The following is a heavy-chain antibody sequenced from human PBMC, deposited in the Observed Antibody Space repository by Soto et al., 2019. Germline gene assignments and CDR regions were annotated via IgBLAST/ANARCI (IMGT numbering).Heavy chain of an antibody. J-gene: IGHJ4*02. CDR3: AKSSIWFGEPAPIDY. D-gene: IGHD3-10*01. CDR1: GFTFSSYA. V-gene: IGHV3-23*01. CDR2: ISGSGGST. Sequence: PGGSLRLSCAASGFTFSSYAMSWVRQAPGKGLEWVSAISGSGGSTYYADSVKGRFAISRDNSKNTLYLQMNSLRAEDTAVYYCAKSSIWFGEPAPIDYWGQGTLVTVSS.